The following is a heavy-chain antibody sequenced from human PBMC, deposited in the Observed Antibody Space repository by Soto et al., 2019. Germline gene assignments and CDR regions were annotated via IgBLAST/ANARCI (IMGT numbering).Heavy chain of an antibody. J-gene: IGHJ5*02. D-gene: IGHD3-3*01. CDR3: ARAPPLLEWLTGLNWFDP. V-gene: IGHV3-30-3*01. CDR1: GFTFSSYA. CDR2: ISYDGSNK. Sequence: QVQLVESGGGVVQPGRSLRLSCAASGFTFSSYAMHWVRQAPGKGLEWVAVISYDGSNKYYADSVKGRFTISRDNSKNTLYLQMNSLRAEDTAVYYCARAPPLLEWLTGLNWFDPWGQGTLVTVSS.